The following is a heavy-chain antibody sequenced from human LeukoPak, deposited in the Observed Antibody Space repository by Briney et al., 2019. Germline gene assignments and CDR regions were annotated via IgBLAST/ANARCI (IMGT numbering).Heavy chain of an antibody. CDR1: GGSISSYY. J-gene: IGHJ4*02. D-gene: IGHD6-13*01. Sequence: PSETLSLTCTVSGGSISSYYWSWIRQPAGKGLEWIGRIYTSGSTNYNPPLKSRVTISVDTSRNQFSLQLSSVTAADTAVYYCARTSHPHGSGWLFDYWGQGTLVTVSS. V-gene: IGHV4-4*07. CDR2: IYTSGST. CDR3: ARTSHPHGSGWLFDY.